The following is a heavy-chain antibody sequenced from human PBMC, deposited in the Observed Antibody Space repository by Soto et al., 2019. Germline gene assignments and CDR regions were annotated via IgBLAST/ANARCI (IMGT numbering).Heavy chain of an antibody. V-gene: IGHV4-34*01. D-gene: IGHD5-12*01. CDR1: GGSFSGYY. Sequence: SETLSLTCAVYGGSFSGYYWSWIRQPPGKGLEWIGEINHSGSTNYNPSLKSRVTISVDTSKNQFSLKLSSVTAADTAVYYCESRVSGYSGYDTYYFDYWGQGTLVTVSS. J-gene: IGHJ4*02. CDR3: ESRVSGYSGYDTYYFDY. CDR2: INHSGST.